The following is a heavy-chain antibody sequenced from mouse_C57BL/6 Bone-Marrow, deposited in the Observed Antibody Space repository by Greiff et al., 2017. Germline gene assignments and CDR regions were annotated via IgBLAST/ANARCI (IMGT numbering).Heavy chain of an antibody. CDR3: ARDPTTVPSWFAY. Sequence: EVKLMESGGGLVKPGGSLKLSCAASGFTFSSYAMSWVRQTPEKRLEWVATISDGGSYTYYPDNVKGRFTISRDNAKNNLYLQMSHLKSEDTAMXYCARDPTTVPSWFAYWGQGTLVTVSA. CDR1: GFTFSSYA. CDR2: ISDGGSYT. V-gene: IGHV5-4*01. J-gene: IGHJ3*01. D-gene: IGHD1-1*01.